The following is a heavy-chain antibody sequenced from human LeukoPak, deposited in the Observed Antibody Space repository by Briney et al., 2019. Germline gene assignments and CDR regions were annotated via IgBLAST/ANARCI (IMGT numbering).Heavy chain of an antibody. D-gene: IGHD1-1*01. V-gene: IGHV1-2*02. CDR2: INPNNGDT. CDR3: ARVDGGGKTVRFDP. J-gene: IGHJ5*02. CDR1: GYTFIGYY. Sequence: ASVKVSCKASGYTFIGYYIHWVRQAPGQGLEWMGWINPNNGDTNYAQKFQGRVTMTRDTSISTAYMELTRLRSDDTAVYYCARVDGGGKTVRFDPWGQGTLVTVSS.